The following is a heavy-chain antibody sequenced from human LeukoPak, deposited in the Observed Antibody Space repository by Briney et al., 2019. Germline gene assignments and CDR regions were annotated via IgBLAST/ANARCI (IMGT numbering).Heavy chain of an antibody. J-gene: IGHJ4*02. CDR1: GFTFSSYA. CDR3: AKRPPVGIVLMVYAIVRRKDYFDY. V-gene: IGHV3-23*01. D-gene: IGHD2-8*01. Sequence: GGSLRLSCAASGFTFSSYAMSWVRQAPGKGLEWVSAISGSGGSTYYADSVKGRFTISRDNSKNTLYLQMNSLRAEDTAVYYCAKRPPVGIVLMVYAIVRRKDYFDYWGQGTLVTVSS. CDR2: ISGSGGST.